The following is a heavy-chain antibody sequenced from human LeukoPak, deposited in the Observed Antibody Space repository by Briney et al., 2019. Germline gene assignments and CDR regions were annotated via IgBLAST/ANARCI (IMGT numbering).Heavy chain of an antibody. CDR1: GYTFTSYY. J-gene: IGHJ5*02. Sequence: PGASLKVSCKASGYTFTSYYIHWVRQAPGQGLECMGIINPSGGSTSYAQNFQGRVTITRDISTSTLDTELNSLRSDDTAVYYCARGGVGATTYVWFDPWGQGTLVTVSS. CDR3: ARGGVGATTYVWFDP. CDR2: INPSGGST. D-gene: IGHD1-26*01. V-gene: IGHV1-46*01.